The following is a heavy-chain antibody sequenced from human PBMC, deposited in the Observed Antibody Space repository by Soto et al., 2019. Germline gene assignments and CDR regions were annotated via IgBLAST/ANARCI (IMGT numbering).Heavy chain of an antibody. J-gene: IGHJ6*02. Sequence: PGGSLRLSCAASGFTFSSYAMSRVRQAPGKGLEWVSAISGSGGSTYYADSVKGRFTISRDNSKNTLYLQMNSLRAEDTAVYYCAPGGPWGELHHPIYYYYGMDVWGQGTTVTVSS. D-gene: IGHD1-26*01. CDR2: ISGSGGST. V-gene: IGHV3-23*01. CDR1: GFTFSSYA. CDR3: APGGPWGELHHPIYYYYGMDV.